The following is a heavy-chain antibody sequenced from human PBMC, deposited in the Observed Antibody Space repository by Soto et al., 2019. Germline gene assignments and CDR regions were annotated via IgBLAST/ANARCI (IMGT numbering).Heavy chain of an antibody. CDR3: ARAWMEYSSSWYGWFDP. CDR1: GGSISSYY. Sequence: SETLSLTCTVSGGSISSYYWSWIRQPPGKGLEWIGYIYYSGSTNYNPSLKSRVTISVDTSKNQFSLKLSSVTAADTAVYYCARAWMEYSSSWYGWFDPWGQGTLVTVSS. D-gene: IGHD6-13*01. J-gene: IGHJ5*02. CDR2: IYYSGST. V-gene: IGHV4-59*01.